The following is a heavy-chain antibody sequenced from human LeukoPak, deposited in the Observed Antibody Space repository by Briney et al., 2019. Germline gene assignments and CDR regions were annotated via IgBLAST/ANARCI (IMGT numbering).Heavy chain of an antibody. CDR1: GFSLSTSGVG. J-gene: IGHJ6*02. V-gene: IGHV2-5*02. CDR2: IYWDDDK. Sequence: SGPTLVKPTQTLTLTCTFSGFSLSTSGVGVGWIRQPPGKALEWLALIYWDDDKRYSPSLKSRLTITKDTSKNQVVLTMTNMDPVDTATYYCAHRLGTSYDILTGYYPPPFYYGMDVWGQGTTVTVSS. D-gene: IGHD3-9*01. CDR3: AHRLGTSYDILTGYYPPPFYYGMDV.